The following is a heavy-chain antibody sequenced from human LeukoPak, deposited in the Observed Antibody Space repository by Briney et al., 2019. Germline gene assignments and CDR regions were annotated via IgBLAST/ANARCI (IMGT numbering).Heavy chain of an antibody. J-gene: IGHJ4*02. D-gene: IGHD5-12*01. CDR3: VKGGYGGYTLGIDY. V-gene: IGHV3-64D*06. Sequence: PGGSLRLSCSASGFTFSSYAMHWVRQAPGKGLEYVSAISTSGGSSYYADSVKDRFTIFRENSKNTLYLQMSSVRAEDTAVYYCVKGGYGGYTLGIDYWGQGTLVTVSS. CDR2: ISTSGGSS. CDR1: GFTFSSYA.